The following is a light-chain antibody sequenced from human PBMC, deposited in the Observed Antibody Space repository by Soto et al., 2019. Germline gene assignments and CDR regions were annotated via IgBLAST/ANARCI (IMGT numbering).Light chain of an antibody. Sequence: DIQLTQSPSSVSASVGDRVTITCRASRDISTRLAWYQQKPGTAPKLLIYAASTSGSGVPSRFSGSGSGTDFSLTVSSLQSEDFAPYFCQQAHTFPWTFGQGTKVDIK. CDR2: AAS. J-gene: IGKJ1*01. V-gene: IGKV1-12*01. CDR1: RDISTR. CDR3: QQAHTFPWT.